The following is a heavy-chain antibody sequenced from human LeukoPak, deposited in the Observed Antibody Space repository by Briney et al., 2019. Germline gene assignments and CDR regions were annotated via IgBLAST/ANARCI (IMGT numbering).Heavy chain of an antibody. J-gene: IGHJ4*02. CDR1: GFTFSSYG. V-gene: IGHV3-30*02. CDR2: IRYDGSNK. Sequence: PGGSLRLSCAASGFTFSSYGMHWVRQAPGKGLEWVAFIRYDGSNKYYADSVKGRFTISRDNSKNTLYLQMNSLRAEDTAVYYCARDPYGDPETTDYWGQGTLVTVSS. D-gene: IGHD4-17*01. CDR3: ARDPYGDPETTDY.